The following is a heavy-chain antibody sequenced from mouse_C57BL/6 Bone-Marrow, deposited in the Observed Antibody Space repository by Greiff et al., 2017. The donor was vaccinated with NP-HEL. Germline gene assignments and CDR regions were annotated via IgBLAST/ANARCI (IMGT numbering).Heavy chain of an antibody. D-gene: IGHD2-1*01. Sequence: VQLVESGPGLVAPSQSLSITCTVSGFSFTSYAISWVRQPPGKGLEWLGVIWTGGGTNYNSAHKSRLSISKDNSKSQVFLKMNSLQTDDTARYYCARDDGNYPAWFADWGQGTLVTVSA. CDR3: ARDDGNYPAWFAD. CDR2: IWTGGGT. V-gene: IGHV2-9-1*01. J-gene: IGHJ3*01. CDR1: GFSFTSYA.